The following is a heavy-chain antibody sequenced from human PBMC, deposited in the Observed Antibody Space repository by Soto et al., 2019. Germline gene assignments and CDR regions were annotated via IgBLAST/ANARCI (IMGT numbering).Heavy chain of an antibody. V-gene: IGHV3-23*01. J-gene: IGHJ5*02. CDR3: AKLNPPRATPYYGLDP. Sequence: PGWSLRLSCAASGVTFSIYAMGGVRQAPGKGLEWVSGVSGDGGKTYYANTVKGRFTISRDNSKNTLYLQMNSLRAEDTAVYYCAKLNPPRATPYYGLDPWGQGTVVTVSS. D-gene: IGHD3-3*01. CDR1: GVTFSIYA. CDR2: VSGDGGKT.